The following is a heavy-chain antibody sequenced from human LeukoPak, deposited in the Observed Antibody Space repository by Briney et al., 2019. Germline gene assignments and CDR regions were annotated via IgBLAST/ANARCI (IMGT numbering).Heavy chain of an antibody. V-gene: IGHV1-46*01. D-gene: IGHD2-21*02. CDR3: ATDGPLYRLARSYCGGDCYYY. Sequence: ASVNVSCKASGYTFTSYYMHWVRQAPGQGLEWMGLINPSGGSTSYAQKFQGRVTMTRDTSTSTVYMELSSLRSEDTAVYYCATDGPLYRLARSYCGGDCYYYWGQGTLVTVSS. CDR1: GYTFTSYY. CDR2: INPSGGST. J-gene: IGHJ4*02.